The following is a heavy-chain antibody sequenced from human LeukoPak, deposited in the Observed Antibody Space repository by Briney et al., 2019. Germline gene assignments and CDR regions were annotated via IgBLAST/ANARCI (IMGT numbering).Heavy chain of an antibody. D-gene: IGHD6-13*01. Sequence: PGGSLRLSCAASGFTFSSYSMNWVRQAPGKGLEWVSSISSSSSYIYYADSVKGRFTISRDNAKNSLYLQMNSLRAEDTAVYYCARAGIAAAGTDYWGQGTLVTVSS. J-gene: IGHJ4*02. CDR1: GFTFSSYS. CDR2: ISSSSSYI. V-gene: IGHV3-21*01. CDR3: ARAGIAAAGTDY.